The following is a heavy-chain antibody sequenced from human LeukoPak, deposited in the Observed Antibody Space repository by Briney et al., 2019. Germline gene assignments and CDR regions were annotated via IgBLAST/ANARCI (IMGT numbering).Heavy chain of an antibody. CDR1: GGSFSGYY. J-gene: IGHJ4*02. CDR3: ARGRPKYSNGGPQGGQIDY. V-gene: IGHV4-34*01. CDR2: INHSGST. D-gene: IGHD5-18*01. Sequence: SETLSLTCAVYGGSFSGYYWSWIRQPPGKGLEWIGEINHSGSTNYNPSLKSRVTISVDTSKNQFSLKLSSETAADTAVYYCARGRPKYSNGGPQGGQIDYWGQGTLVTVSS.